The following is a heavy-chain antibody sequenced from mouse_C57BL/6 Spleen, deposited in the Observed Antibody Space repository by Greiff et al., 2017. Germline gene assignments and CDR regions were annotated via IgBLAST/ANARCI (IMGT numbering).Heavy chain of an antibody. CDR3: ARGDYYGSFAY. D-gene: IGHD1-1*01. J-gene: IGHJ3*01. CDR1: GFTFSDYG. V-gene: IGHV5-15*01. Sequence: EVKLMESGGGLVQPGGSLKLSCAASGFTFSDYGMAWVRQAPRKGPEWVAFISNLAYSIYYADTVTGRFTISRENAKNTLYLEMSSLRSEDTAMYYCARGDYYGSFAYWGQGTLVTVSA. CDR2: ISNLAYSI.